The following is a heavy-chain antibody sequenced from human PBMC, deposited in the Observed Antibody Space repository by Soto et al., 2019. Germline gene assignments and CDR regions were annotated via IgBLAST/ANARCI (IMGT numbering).Heavy chain of an antibody. D-gene: IGHD5-12*01. J-gene: IGHJ4*02. Sequence: QVQLVKSGAEVKKPGASVKVSCKASGYTFTNYGIGWVRPAPGPVLEWIGWINPYNGNTNYAKKLQGRVTMTTDTSANTAYMELRSLRSDDTAGYYCARQRDGYNYDYWGQGTLVTVSS. CDR1: GYTFTNYG. V-gene: IGHV1-18*01. CDR2: INPYNGNT. CDR3: ARQRDGYNYDY.